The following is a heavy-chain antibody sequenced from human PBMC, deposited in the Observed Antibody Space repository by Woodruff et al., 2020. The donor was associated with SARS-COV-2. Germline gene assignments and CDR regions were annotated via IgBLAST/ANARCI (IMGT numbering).Heavy chain of an antibody. D-gene: IGHD3-3*01. Sequence: PGKALEWLALIYWDDDKRYSPSLKSRLTITKDTSKNQVVLTMTNMDPVDTATYYCAHRKPLFGTGWFDPWGQGTLVTVSS. CDR2: IYWDDDK. CDR3: AHRKPLFGTGWFDP. V-gene: IGHV2-5*02. J-gene: IGHJ5*02.